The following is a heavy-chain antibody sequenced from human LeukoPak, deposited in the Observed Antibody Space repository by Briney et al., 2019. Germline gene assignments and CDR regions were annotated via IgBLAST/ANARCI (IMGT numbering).Heavy chain of an antibody. CDR1: GGSISSSNW. CDR2: IYHSGST. D-gene: IGHD3-22*01. V-gene: IGHV4-4*02. Sequence: SETLSLTCAVSGGSISSSNWWSWVRQPPGKGLEWIGEIYHSGSTNYNPSLKSRVTISVDRSKNHFSLKLTSVTAADTAVYYCARGGDSSGFYCYFDYWGQGTLVTVSS. J-gene: IGHJ4*02. CDR3: ARGGDSSGFYCYFDY.